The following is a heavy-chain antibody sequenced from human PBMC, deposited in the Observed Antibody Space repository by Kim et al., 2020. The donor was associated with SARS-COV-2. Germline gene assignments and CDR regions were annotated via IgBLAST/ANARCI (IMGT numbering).Heavy chain of an antibody. CDR2: IYYSGST. V-gene: IGHV4-59*01. CDR1: GGSISSYY. D-gene: IGHD5-18*01. Sequence: SETLSLTCTVSGGSISSYYWSWIRQPPGKGLEWIGYIYYSGSTNYNPSLKSRVTISVDTSKNQFSLKLSSVTAADTAVYYCARDGSYGPTVFDYWGQGTLVTVSS. J-gene: IGHJ4*02. CDR3: ARDGSYGPTVFDY.